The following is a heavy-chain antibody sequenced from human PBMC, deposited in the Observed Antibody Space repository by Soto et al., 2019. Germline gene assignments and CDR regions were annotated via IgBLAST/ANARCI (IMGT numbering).Heavy chain of an antibody. J-gene: IGHJ6*02. CDR3: ARVQVLRFVESKDPGYYYGMDV. CDR1: GFSLSTRGVG. CDR2: IYWDDDK. V-gene: IGHV2-5*02. D-gene: IGHD3-3*01. Sequence: GSGPTLVNPTQILTLTCTFSGFSLSTRGVGVGWIRQTPGKALEWLAHIYWDDDKRYSPSLESRLTITKDTSKNLVVLTVTNVDPVDTATYYCARVQVLRFVESKDPGYYYGMDVWGQGTSVTVSS.